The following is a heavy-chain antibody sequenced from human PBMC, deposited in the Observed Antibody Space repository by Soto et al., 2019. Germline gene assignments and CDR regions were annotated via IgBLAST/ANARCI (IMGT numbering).Heavy chain of an antibody. CDR2: TYYRSKWYN. CDR3: ARVLENSSSSGFDY. V-gene: IGHV6-1*01. Sequence: QVQLQQSGPGLVKPSQTLSLTCAISGDSVSSNSAAWDWIRQSPSRGLEWLGRTYYRSKWYNDYAVSVKSRITINPYTSKNQFSLHLNSVTPEDTAVYYCARVLENSSSSGFDYWGQVTLVTVSS. D-gene: IGHD6-6*01. CDR1: GDSVSSNSAA. J-gene: IGHJ4*02.